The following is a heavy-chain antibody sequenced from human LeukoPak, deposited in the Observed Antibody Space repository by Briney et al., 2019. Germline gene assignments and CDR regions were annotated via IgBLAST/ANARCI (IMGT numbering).Heavy chain of an antibody. Sequence: ASVKVSCKASGYTFINFFLHWVRQAPGQGLAWMGWINPNSGGTNLARKFQGRVTMTRDTSISTAYMELSSLRSDDTAVYFCARGTEGGSGWDLTYWGQGTLVTVYS. CDR2: INPNSGGT. CDR3: ARGTEGGSGWDLTY. V-gene: IGHV1-2*02. D-gene: IGHD6-19*01. CDR1: GYTFINFF. J-gene: IGHJ4*02.